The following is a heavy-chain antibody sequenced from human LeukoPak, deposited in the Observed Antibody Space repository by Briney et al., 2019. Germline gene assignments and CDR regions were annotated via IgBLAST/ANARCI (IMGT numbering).Heavy chain of an antibody. CDR1: GFTFSTYP. CDR2: ISHHGSNE. V-gene: IGHV3-30*14. Sequence: GGSLRLSCEASGFTFSTYPMHWVPQAPDKGLEWVAMISHHGSNEYYADSVKGRFTISRDNSKNTVYLQMNNPRVEDTAIYYCARVHDTTGYYHYFDSWGQGTLVTVSS. CDR3: ARVHDTTGYYHYFDS. J-gene: IGHJ4*02. D-gene: IGHD3-9*01.